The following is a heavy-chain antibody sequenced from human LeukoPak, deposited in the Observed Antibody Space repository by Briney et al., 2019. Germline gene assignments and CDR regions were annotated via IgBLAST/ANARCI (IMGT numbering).Heavy chain of an antibody. CDR3: ARLVWLGESPGSWFDS. CDR1: GGSITSHF. V-gene: IGHV4-59*11. CDR2: IHYSGST. J-gene: IGHJ5*01. D-gene: IGHD3-10*01. Sequence: SETLSLTCSVSGGSITSHFWSWIRQPPGKGLEWIGYIHYSGSTNYNPSLKSRITISPDTSKKQLFLKSNSVAAADTAVYYCARLVWLGESPGSWFDSWGQGTLVTVSS.